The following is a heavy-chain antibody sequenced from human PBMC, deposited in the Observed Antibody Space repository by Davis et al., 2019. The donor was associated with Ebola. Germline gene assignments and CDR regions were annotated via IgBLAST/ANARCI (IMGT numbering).Heavy chain of an antibody. Sequence: GESLKISCAASGFTFSSYAMSWVRQAPGKGLEWVSAISGSGGSTYYADSVKGRFTISRDNSKNTLYLQMNSLRAEDTAVYYCAKGRGATTVTTLWFDPWGQGTLVTVSS. CDR3: AKGRGATTVTTLWFDP. D-gene: IGHD4-17*01. V-gene: IGHV3-23*01. J-gene: IGHJ5*02. CDR2: ISGSGGST. CDR1: GFTFSSYA.